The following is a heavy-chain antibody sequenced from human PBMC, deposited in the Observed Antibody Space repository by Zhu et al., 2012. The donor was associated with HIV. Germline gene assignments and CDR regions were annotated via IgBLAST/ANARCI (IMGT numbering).Heavy chain of an antibody. CDR2: IYHSGST. D-gene: IGHD2-15*01. CDR1: GYSISSGYY. CDR3: ASGGGGYCSDGSCYPFDY. V-gene: IGHV4-38-2*01. J-gene: IGHJ4*02. Sequence: QVQLQESGPGLVKPSETLSLTCAVSGYSISSGYYWGWIRQPPGKGLEWIGNIYHSGSTNYNPSLKSRVTISVDTSKNQFSLKLSSVTAADTAVYYCASGGGGYCSDGSCYPFDYWGQGTLVTVSS.